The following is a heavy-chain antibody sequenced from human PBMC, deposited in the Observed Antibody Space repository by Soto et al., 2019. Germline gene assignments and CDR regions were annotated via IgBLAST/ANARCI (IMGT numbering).Heavy chain of an antibody. CDR2: VKSKTHGGTT. CDR3: AKEIMVYSSGWRPTRYFDY. CDR1: GFTFSNAV. Sequence: GGSLILSCAASGFTFSNAVINWVRQAPRKGLEWVGRVKSKTHGGTTDYAEPVKGRFAISRDDSNNTLYLQMNSLRAEDTAVYYCAKEIMVYSSGWRPTRYFDYWGQGTLVTVSS. D-gene: IGHD6-19*01. J-gene: IGHJ4*02. V-gene: IGHV3-15*07.